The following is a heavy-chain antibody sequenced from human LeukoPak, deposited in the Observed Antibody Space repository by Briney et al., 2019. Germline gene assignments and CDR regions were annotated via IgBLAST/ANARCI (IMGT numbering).Heavy chain of an antibody. Sequence: SETLSLTCAVYGGSFSGYYWSWIRQPPGKGLEWIGEINHSGSTNYNPSLKNRVTISVDTSKNQFSLKLSSVTAADTAVYYCARGPCSSTSCDYFDYWGQGTLVTVSS. D-gene: IGHD2-2*01. CDR1: GGSFSGYY. J-gene: IGHJ4*02. CDR3: ARGPCSSTSCDYFDY. CDR2: INHSGST. V-gene: IGHV4-34*01.